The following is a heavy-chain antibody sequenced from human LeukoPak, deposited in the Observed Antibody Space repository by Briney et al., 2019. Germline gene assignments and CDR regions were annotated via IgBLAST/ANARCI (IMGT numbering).Heavy chain of an antibody. D-gene: IGHD5-24*01. CDR1: GFTFSSYW. V-gene: IGHV3-7*01. J-gene: IGHJ4*02. Sequence: QPGGSLRLSCAASGFTFSSYWMSWVRQAPGKVLEWVANIKQDGSEKYYVDSVKGRFTISRDNAKNSLYLQMNSLRAEDTAVYYCARDSFKALIEMATIEEGIFDYWGQGTLVTVSS. CDR2: IKQDGSEK. CDR3: ARDSFKALIEMATIEEGIFDY.